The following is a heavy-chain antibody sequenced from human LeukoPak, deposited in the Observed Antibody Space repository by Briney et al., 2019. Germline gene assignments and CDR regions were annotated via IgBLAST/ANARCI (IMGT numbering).Heavy chain of an antibody. V-gene: IGHV1-46*01. CDR2: INPTGGST. J-gene: IGHJ4*02. Sequence: ASVKVSCKASGYTFPSYFMHWVRQTPGPGLEWMGIINPTGGSTTYAQKFQVRVTMTRDTSTSTVYMELSSLRSDDTAVYYCARTAARRFDYWGQGTLVTVSS. CDR3: ARTAARRFDY. D-gene: IGHD6-6*01. CDR1: GYTFPSYF.